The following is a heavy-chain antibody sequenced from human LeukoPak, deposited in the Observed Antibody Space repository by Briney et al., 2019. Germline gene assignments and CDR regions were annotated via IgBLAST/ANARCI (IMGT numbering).Heavy chain of an antibody. CDR1: GFTFNIYA. J-gene: IGHJ4*02. Sequence: GGSLRLFCATSGFTFNIYAMKWVRQAPGKGLEWVSIISGNGINTYYADSVKGRFTISRDDSKNTLYLQMNSLRADDTAIYYCARGVSDWGQGTLVTVAS. V-gene: IGHV3-23*01. D-gene: IGHD3-16*01. CDR2: ISGNGINT. CDR3: ARGVSD.